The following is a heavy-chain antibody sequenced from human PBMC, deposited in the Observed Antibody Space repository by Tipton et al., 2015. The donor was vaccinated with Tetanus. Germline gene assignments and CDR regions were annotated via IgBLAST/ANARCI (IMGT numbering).Heavy chain of an antibody. Sequence: QLVQSGAELKKPGASVKVSCKASGYTFTGYYMYWVRQAPGQGLEWVGWIDPNSGATIYAQNFQGRVTMTMDTSISTVYMELSRLRSDDTAVYYCARDRGDYIYYGMDVWGPGTTVTVS. V-gene: IGHV1-2*02. CDR2: IDPNSGAT. CDR3: ARDRGDYIYYGMDV. D-gene: IGHD2-21*01. CDR1: GYTFTGYY. J-gene: IGHJ6*02.